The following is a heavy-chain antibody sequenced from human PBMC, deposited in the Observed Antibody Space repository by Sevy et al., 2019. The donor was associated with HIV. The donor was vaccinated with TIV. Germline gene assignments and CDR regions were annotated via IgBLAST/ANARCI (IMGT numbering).Heavy chain of an antibody. CDR2: IYYSGST. D-gene: IGHD3-22*01. CDR1: GGSVSSGSYY. J-gene: IGHJ4*02. Sequence: SETLSLTCTVSGGSVSSGSYYWSWIRQPPGKGLEWIGYIYYSGSTNYNPSLKSRVTISVDTSKNQFSLKLSSVTAADTAVYYCARVFYSNSSGDYYFDYWGQGTLVTVSS. V-gene: IGHV4-61*01. CDR3: ARVFYSNSSGDYYFDY.